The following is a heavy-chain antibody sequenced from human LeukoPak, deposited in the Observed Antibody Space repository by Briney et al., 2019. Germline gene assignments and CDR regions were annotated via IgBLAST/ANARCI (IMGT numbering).Heavy chain of an antibody. CDR1: GFTFSNAW. CDR3: TTDEYYDFWSGYLQVDY. CDR2: IKSKTDGGTT. J-gene: IGHJ4*02. Sequence: PGGSLRLSCAASGFTFSNAWMSWVRQAPGKGLEWVGRIKSKTDGGTTDYAAPVKGRFTISRDDSKNTLYLQMNSLKTEDTAVYYCTTDEYYDFWSGYLQVDYWGQGTLVTVSS. V-gene: IGHV3-15*01. D-gene: IGHD3-3*01.